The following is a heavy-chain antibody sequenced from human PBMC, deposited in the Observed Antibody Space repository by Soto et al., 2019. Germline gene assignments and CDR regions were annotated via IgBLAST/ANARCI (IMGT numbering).Heavy chain of an antibody. D-gene: IGHD3-3*01. CDR2: MSPKSGNT. V-gene: IGHV1-8*01. CDR1: GYTFTSHD. Sequence: QVQLVQSGAEVKKPGASVRVSCKASGYTFTSHDINWVRQATGQGLEWMGWMSPKSGNTGSAQRFHGRLTMTSDAXINTAYMELTSLTSEDTAVYYCARGDDFWSGRLDSWGQGTLVLASS. CDR3: ARGDDFWSGRLDS. J-gene: IGHJ4*02.